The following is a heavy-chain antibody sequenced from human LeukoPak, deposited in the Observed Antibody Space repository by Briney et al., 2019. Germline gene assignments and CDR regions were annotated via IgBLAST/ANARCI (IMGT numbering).Heavy chain of an antibody. V-gene: IGHV4-39*01. D-gene: IGHD3-10*01. CDR2: IYYSGST. CDR3: ARSLRVGHIDY. J-gene: IGHJ4*02. Sequence: SETLSLTCTVSGGSISNSSYYWGWIRQPPGKGLEWIGSIYYSGSTYYNPSLKSRVTISVDTSKNQFSLKLSSVTAADTAVYYCARSLRVGHIDYWGQGTLVTVSS. CDR1: GGSISNSSYY.